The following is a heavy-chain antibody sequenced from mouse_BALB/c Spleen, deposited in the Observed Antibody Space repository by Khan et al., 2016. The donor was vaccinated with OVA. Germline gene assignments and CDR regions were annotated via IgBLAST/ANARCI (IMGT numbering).Heavy chain of an antibody. J-gene: IGHJ4*01. D-gene: IGHD1-1*01. V-gene: IGHV3-2*02. CDR1: GYSITSVYA. Sequence: EVQLQESGPGLVKPSQSLSLTCTVAGYSITSVYAWNWIRQFPGNKLEWMGYISYSGSTSYNPSLKSRISITRDTSKNLFFLQLNSVPTEDTATYYCARGNYYGYAMDYWGQGTSVTVSA. CDR3: ARGNYYGYAMDY. CDR2: ISYSGST.